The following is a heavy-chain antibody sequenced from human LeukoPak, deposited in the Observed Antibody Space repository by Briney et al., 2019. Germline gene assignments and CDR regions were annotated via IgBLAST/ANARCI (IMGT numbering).Heavy chain of an antibody. V-gene: IGHV1-69*13. D-gene: IGHD2-21*02. CDR3: ARAPSLVVTASPWLGWFEP. CDR1: VVSFSSNA. J-gene: IGHJ5*02. Sequence: GASEKLTYKAAVVSFSSNAIRWVRQALGLGLELMGATTTIFGTAKYAQKFQGRVTISADELTRTAYMELSSLRSEDTAVYYCARAPSLVVTASPWLGWFEPWGQGTLVTVSS. CDR2: TTTIFGTA.